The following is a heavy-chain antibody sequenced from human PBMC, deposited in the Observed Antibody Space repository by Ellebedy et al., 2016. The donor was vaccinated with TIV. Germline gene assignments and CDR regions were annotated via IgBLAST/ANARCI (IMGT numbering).Heavy chain of an antibody. J-gene: IGHJ6*02. V-gene: IGHV1-18*01. CDR2: ISAYKGNT. Sequence: AASVKVSCKASGYTFTSYGISWVRQAPGQGLEWMGWISAYKGNTNYAQKLQGRVTMTTDTSTSTAYMELRSLRSDDTAVYYCARELLWFGESFYGLDVWGQGTTVTVSS. CDR3: ARELLWFGESFYGLDV. CDR1: GYTFTSYG. D-gene: IGHD3-10*01.